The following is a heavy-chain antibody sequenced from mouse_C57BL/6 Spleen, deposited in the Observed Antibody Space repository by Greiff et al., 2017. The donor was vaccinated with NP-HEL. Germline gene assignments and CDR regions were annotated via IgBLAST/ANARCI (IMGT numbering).Heavy chain of an antibody. CDR3: ARDPYGSSMYYFDY. CDR1: GYTFTSYG. V-gene: IGHV1-81*01. D-gene: IGHD1-1*01. J-gene: IGHJ2*01. Sequence: VQLQESGAELARPGASVKLSCKASGYTFTSYGISWVKQSTGQGLEWIGEIYPRSGNTYYNEKFKGKATLTADKSSSTAYMELRSLTSEDSAVYFCARDPYGSSMYYFDYWGQGTTLTVSS. CDR2: IYPRSGNT.